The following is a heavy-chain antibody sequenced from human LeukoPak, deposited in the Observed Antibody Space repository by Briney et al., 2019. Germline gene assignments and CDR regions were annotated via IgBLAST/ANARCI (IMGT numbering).Heavy chain of an antibody. D-gene: IGHD2-15*01. J-gene: IGHJ5*02. V-gene: IGHV4-59*01. CDR3: ARSNCSGGSCYRSKFWFDP. CDR1: GGSISSYY. Sequence: SSETLSLTCTVSGGSISSYYWSWIRQPPGKGLEWIGDIYYSGSTNYNPSLKSRVTISVDTSKNQFSLKLSSVTAADTAVYYCARSNCSGGSCYRSKFWFDPWGQGTLVTVSS. CDR2: IYYSGST.